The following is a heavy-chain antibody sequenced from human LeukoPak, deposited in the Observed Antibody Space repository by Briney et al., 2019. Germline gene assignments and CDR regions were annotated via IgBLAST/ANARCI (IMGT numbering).Heavy chain of an antibody. J-gene: IGHJ4*02. Sequence: ALVKVSCKASGYTFTGYYMHWVRQARGQGLEWMGWINPNSGGTNYAQKFQGWVTMTRDTSISTAYMELSRLRSDDTAVYYCARAGMTTVTPLGYWGQGTLVTVSS. V-gene: IGHV1-2*04. D-gene: IGHD4-17*01. CDR2: INPNSGGT. CDR1: GYTFTGYY. CDR3: ARAGMTTVTPLGY.